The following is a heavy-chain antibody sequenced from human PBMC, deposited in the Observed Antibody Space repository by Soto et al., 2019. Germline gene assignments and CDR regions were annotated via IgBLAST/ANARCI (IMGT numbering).Heavy chain of an antibody. CDR3: AFSQQLANSDYFDY. CDR1: GYTFTSYG. J-gene: IGHJ4*02. D-gene: IGHD6-13*01. CDR2: IIANFGNT. V-gene: IGHV1-69*13. Sequence: SVKVSCKASGYTFTSYGISWVRQAPGQGLEWMGGIIANFGNTNYAQKFQGRVTITADESTSTAYMELSSLRSEDTAVYYYAFSQQLANSDYFDYWGQGTLVTVSS.